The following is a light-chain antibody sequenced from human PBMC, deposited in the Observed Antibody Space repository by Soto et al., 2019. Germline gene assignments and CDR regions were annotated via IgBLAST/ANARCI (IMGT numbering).Light chain of an antibody. CDR1: QTIGRNY. Sequence: EIVLTQSPGTLSLSPGETATLSCRASQTIGRNYLAWYQQKPGQAPRLLIFGTSTRATGIPDRFSGSGSGTDFTLTISSLRPDDFATYYCQHYNNYPLTFGGGTKVDIK. V-gene: IGKV3-20*01. CDR3: QHYNNYPLT. J-gene: IGKJ4*01. CDR2: GTS.